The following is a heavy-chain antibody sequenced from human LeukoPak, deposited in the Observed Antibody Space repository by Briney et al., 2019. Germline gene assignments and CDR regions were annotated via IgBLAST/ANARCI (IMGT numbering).Heavy chain of an antibody. CDR1: GYTFTSYY. J-gene: IGHJ4*02. CDR2: INPHSGGT. CDR3: ARGGGTSGPELDY. V-gene: IGHV1-2*02. D-gene: IGHD3-3*01. Sequence: ASVKVPCKASGYTFTSYYMHWVRQAPGQGLEWMGWINPHSGGTDNAQNFQGRVTMTRDTSINTAYMELTRMTSDDTAVYFCARGGGTSGPELDYWGQGTLVTVSS.